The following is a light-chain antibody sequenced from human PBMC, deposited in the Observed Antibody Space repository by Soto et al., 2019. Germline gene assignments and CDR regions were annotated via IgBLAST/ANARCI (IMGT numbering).Light chain of an antibody. J-gene: IGLJ1*01. CDR1: SSNIANNF. Sequence: QSVLTQPPSVSAAPGQKVTISCFASSSNIANNFLSWYHQLPGTAPKLLIYDNNKRPSGIPDRFSGSKSGTSATLGITGLQTRDEGDYHCATWDSSLSAYVFGTGTKLTVL. CDR3: ATWDSSLSAYV. V-gene: IGLV1-51*01. CDR2: DNN.